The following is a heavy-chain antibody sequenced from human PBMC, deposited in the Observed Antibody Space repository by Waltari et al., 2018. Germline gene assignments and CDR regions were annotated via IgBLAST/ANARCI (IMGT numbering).Heavy chain of an antibody. D-gene: IGHD3-3*01. Sequence: EVQLVESGGGLVKPGGSLRLSCVVSGFTFTNAWMNWVRQAPGKGLEWVGRIKSRIEGGTTDYAAPVKGRFTISRDDSKNTLYLQMNSLKTEDTAVYYCRGFLEWLDNSPVDYWGQGTLVTVSS. CDR3: RGFLEWLDNSPVDY. J-gene: IGHJ4*02. CDR2: IKSRIEGGTT. CDR1: GFTFTNAW. V-gene: IGHV3-15*07.